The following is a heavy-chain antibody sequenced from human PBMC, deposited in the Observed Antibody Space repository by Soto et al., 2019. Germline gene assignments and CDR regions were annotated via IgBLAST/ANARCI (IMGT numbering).Heavy chain of an antibody. J-gene: IGHJ5*02. V-gene: IGHV4-59*11. CDR3: ASTTRHSGLAPAFGP. CDR2: IYYTGST. CDR1: GGPIITHD. D-gene: IGHD3-22*01. Sequence: PSETLSLTCTVAGGPIITHDCSWIIKNTGKGLEWIGYIYYTGSTNYNPSLKSRVTISVDTSKNQFSLKLSSVTAADTAVFYFASTTRHSGLAPAFGPRGEGTLVTGSS.